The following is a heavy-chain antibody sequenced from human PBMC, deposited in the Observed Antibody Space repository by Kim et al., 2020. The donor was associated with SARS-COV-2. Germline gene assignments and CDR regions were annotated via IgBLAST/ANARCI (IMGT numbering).Heavy chain of an antibody. CDR2: ISGSGGST. J-gene: IGHJ4*02. Sequence: GGSLRLSCAASGFTFSSYAMSWVRQAPGKGLEWVSAISGSGGSTYYADSVKGRFTISRDNSKNTLYLQMNSLRAEDTAVYYCAKDPVALRSSSWYRAYPGYYFDYWGQGTLVTVSS. V-gene: IGHV3-23*01. D-gene: IGHD6-13*01. CDR3: AKDPVALRSSSWYRAYPGYYFDY. CDR1: GFTFSSYA.